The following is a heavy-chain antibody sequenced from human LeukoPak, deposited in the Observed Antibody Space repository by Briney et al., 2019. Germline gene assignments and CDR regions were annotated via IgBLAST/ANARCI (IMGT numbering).Heavy chain of an antibody. CDR2: ISSSSSTI. CDR1: GFTFSSYS. CDR3: ARDRDYAFDY. J-gene: IGHJ4*02. V-gene: IGHV3-48*01. D-gene: IGHD4-17*01. Sequence: GGSLRLSCAASGFTFSSYSMNWVRQAPGKGLEWVSYISSSSSTIYYADSVKGRFTISRDNAKNSLYLQMNSLRAEDTAVYYCARDRDYAFDYWGQGTLVTVSS.